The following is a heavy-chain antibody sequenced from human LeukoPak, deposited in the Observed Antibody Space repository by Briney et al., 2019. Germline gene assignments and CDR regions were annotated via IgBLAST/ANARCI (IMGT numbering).Heavy chain of an antibody. D-gene: IGHD6-19*01. Sequence: PGRSLRLSCAASGFTFSSYAMHWVRQAPGKGLEWVSAISGSGGSTYYADSVKGRFTISRDNSKNTLYLQMNSLRAEDTAVYYCANLGIAVANWFDPWGQGTLVTVSS. V-gene: IGHV3-23*01. CDR2: ISGSGGST. J-gene: IGHJ5*02. CDR1: GFTFSSYA. CDR3: ANLGIAVANWFDP.